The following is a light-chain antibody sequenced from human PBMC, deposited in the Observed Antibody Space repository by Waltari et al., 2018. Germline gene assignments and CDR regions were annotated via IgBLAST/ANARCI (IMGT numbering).Light chain of an antibody. V-gene: IGKV3-20*01. CDR2: GAS. CDR3: QQYGRSPYT. J-gene: IGKJ2*01. Sequence: EIVLTQSPDTLSLSPGERATLSCRASQSVGSNFLAWYQQRPGQAPSLLIYGASSRADDIPDRFSASGSETDFTLTISRLEPEDFAVYYCQQYGRSPYTFGQGTKLEI. CDR1: QSVGSNF.